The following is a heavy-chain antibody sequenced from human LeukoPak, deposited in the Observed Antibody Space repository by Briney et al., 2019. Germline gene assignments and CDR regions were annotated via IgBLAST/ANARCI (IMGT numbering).Heavy chain of an antibody. CDR2: IYYSGST. Sequence: SETLSLTCTVSGGSISSSSYYWGWIRQPPGKGLEWIVSIYYSGSTYYNPSLKSRVTISVDTSKNQFSLKLSSVTAADTAVYYCARLGGRAAAGPRFDYWGQGTLVTVSS. J-gene: IGHJ4*02. CDR3: ARLGGRAAAGPRFDY. V-gene: IGHV4-39*01. CDR1: GGSISSSSYY. D-gene: IGHD6-13*01.